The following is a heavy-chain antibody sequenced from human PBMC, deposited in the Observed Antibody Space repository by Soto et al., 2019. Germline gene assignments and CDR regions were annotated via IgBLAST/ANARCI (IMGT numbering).Heavy chain of an antibody. CDR1: GYTFTSYG. CDR2: ISAYNGNT. D-gene: IGHD3-22*01. J-gene: IGHJ4*02. Sequence: ASVKVSCKASGYTFTSYGISWVRQAPGQGLEWMGWISAYNGNTNYAQKLQGRVTMTTDTSTSTAYMELRSLRSDDTAVYYCARDNYYDSGGYYPDYCGQGTMVTVYS. CDR3: ARDNYYDSGGYYPDY. V-gene: IGHV1-18*04.